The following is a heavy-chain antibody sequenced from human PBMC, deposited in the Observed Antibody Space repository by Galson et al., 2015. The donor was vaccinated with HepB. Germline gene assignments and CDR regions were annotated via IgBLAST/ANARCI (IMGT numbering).Heavy chain of an antibody. V-gene: IGHV1-69*13. D-gene: IGHD3-10*01. CDR3: ARVQQGTMVRGVIMTDYYYYGMDV. CDR2: IVPIFGTA. CDR1: GYTFTSYG. J-gene: IGHJ6*02. Sequence: SVKVSCKASGYTFTSYGISWVRQAPGQGLEWMGGIVPIFGTANYAQKFQGRVTITADESTSTAYMELSSLRSEDTAVYYCARVQQGTMVRGVIMTDYYYYGMDVWGQGTTVTVSS.